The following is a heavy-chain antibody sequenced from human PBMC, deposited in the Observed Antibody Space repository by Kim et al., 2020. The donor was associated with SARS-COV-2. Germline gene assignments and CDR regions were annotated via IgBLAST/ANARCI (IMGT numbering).Heavy chain of an antibody. Sequence: GGSLRLSCAASGFTFSDHYMNWIRQAPGKGLEWVSYISSTTTYTNYADSVKGRFTISRDNAKNSLYLQMNSLRVEDTAVYYCTRVSSRRGFVDYWGQGTPVTVSS. CDR2: ISSTTTYT. J-gene: IGHJ4*02. CDR1: GFTFSDHY. V-gene: IGHV3-11*03. D-gene: IGHD6-13*01. CDR3: TRVSSRRGFVDY.